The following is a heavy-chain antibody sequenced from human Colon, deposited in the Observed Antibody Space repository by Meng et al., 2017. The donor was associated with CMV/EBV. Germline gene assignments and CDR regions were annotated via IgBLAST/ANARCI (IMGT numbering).Heavy chain of an antibody. CDR1: GFTFSSYA. D-gene: IGHD1-26*01. J-gene: IGHJ4*02. V-gene: IGHV3-23*01. Sequence: GGSLRLSCAASGFTFSSYAMSWVRQAPGKGLEWVSAISGSGGSTYYADSVKGRFTMSRDKSKNTVYLQMDSLRVEDTALYYCVVGHDSRKVAYWGQGTLVTVSS. CDR3: VVGHDSRKVAY. CDR2: ISGSGGST.